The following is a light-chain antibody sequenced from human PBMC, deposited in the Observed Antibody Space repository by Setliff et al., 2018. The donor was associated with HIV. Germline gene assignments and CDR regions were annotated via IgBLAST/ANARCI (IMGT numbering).Light chain of an antibody. CDR1: SSNIGSHT. CDR3: SAWDDTLSGPL. Sequence: QSALTQPPSASGTPGQRVTITCSGSSSNIGSHTVNWYQHLPGAAPKLLIYSNNQRPSGVPDRFSGSKSATSASLAISGLQPEDEADYYCSAWDDTLSGPLFGGGTKGTVL. CDR2: SNN. V-gene: IGLV1-44*01. J-gene: IGLJ2*01.